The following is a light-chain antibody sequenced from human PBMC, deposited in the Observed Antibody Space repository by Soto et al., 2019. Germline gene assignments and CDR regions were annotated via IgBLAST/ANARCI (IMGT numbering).Light chain of an antibody. J-gene: IGLJ2*01. CDR1: TGAVTSDYF. V-gene: IGLV7-43*01. CDR2: NTN. CDR3: LLYYSGHVRL. Sequence: QTVVTQEPSLTVSPGGTVTLTCASSTGAVTSDYFPNWIQQKPGQTPRSLIYNTNNKYSWTPARFSGYLLGGKAALTLSDVQPKDEADYYCLLYYSGHVRLFGGGTKLTVL.